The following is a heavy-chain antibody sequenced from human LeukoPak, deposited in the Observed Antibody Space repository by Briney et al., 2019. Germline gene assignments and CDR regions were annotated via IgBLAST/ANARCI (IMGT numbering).Heavy chain of an antibody. V-gene: IGHV4-39*02. CDR2: IFYSGST. CDR1: GGSISSSSYY. Sequence: SETLSLTCTVSGGSISSSSYYWAWIRQPPGKELKWIGSIFYSGSTYYNPSLKSRVTISVDTSKNHFSLKLNSVTAADTAVYYCARGFRGPNFDYWGQGTLVTVSS. D-gene: IGHD3-10*01. CDR3: ARGFRGPNFDY. J-gene: IGHJ4*02.